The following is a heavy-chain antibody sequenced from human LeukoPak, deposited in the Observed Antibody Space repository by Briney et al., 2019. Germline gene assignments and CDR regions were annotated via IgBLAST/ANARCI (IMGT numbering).Heavy chain of an antibody. Sequence: GGSLRLSCAASGFTVSSNYMNWVRQAPGKGLEWVSVTNSAGNAYYADSVKGRFTISRDNSKNMLYLQMNSLRAEDTAVYYCARSQGGTMSLRHFDLWGRGTLVTVCS. CDR2: TNSAGNA. D-gene: IGHD3-22*01. CDR1: GFTVSSNY. CDR3: ARSQGGTMSLRHFDL. V-gene: IGHV3-53*01. J-gene: IGHJ2*01.